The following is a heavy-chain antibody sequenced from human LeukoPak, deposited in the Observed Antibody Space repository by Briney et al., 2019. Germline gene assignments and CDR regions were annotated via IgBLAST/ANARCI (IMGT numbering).Heavy chain of an antibody. V-gene: IGHV1-2*02. D-gene: IGHD3/OR15-3a*01. CDR2: INPQSGDI. CDR1: GYTFTGYY. Sequence: ASVKVSCKASGYTFTGYYMHWVRQAPGQGLEWMGWINPQSGDINYAQKFQGRVTMTRVTSISTAYMELSRLRSDDTAVYYCASVGPFTGYPYYYFDYWGQGTLVTVSS. J-gene: IGHJ4*02. CDR3: ASVGPFTGYPYYYFDY.